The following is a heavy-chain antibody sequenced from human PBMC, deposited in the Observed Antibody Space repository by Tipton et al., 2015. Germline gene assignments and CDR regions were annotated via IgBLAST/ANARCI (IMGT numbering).Heavy chain of an antibody. V-gene: IGHV4-61*01. CDR1: GGSVSSGTSYH. J-gene: IGHJ4*02. D-gene: IGHD2-21*01. CDR3: ARARGRHGCLFDS. CDR2: IQYSGGT. Sequence: GLVKPSETLSLTCTVSGGSVSSGTSYHWSWIRQPPGKELQWIGYIQYSGGTNYNPSLESRVSMSVDTSKTQFSLEMRSVTATDTAVYFCARARGRHGCLFDSWGQGTLVTVSS.